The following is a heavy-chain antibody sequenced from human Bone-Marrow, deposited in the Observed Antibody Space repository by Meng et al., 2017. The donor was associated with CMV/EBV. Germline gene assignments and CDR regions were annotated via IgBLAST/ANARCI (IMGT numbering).Heavy chain of an antibody. CDR3: ARVLSNYGGAVDY. V-gene: IGHV4-31*03. CDR1: GGSISSGGYY. Sequence: SETLSLTCTVSGGSISSGGYYWSWIRQHPGKGLEWIGYIYYSGSTYYNPSLKSRVTISVDTSKNQFSLKVSSVTAADTAVYYCARVLSNYGGAVDYWGQGTLVTVSS. D-gene: IGHD4-11*01. J-gene: IGHJ4*02. CDR2: IYYSGST.